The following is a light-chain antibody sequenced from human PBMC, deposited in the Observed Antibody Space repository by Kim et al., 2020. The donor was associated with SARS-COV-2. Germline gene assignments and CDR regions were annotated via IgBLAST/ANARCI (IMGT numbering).Light chain of an antibody. Sequence: SPVAATVGDRGTITCRVSQTITRRLAWYAQKPKRALCLLSFDQSTLESGVTARFRGSGSGTDFIITNHRQEPDDFGTYYCRHRKTFGQGTKVDIK. CDR2: DQS. CDR1: QTITRR. V-gene: IGKV1-5*01. J-gene: IGKJ1*01. CDR3: RHRKT.